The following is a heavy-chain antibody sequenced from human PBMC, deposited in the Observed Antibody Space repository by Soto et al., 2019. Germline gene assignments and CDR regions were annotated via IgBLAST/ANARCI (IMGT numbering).Heavy chain of an antibody. CDR1: GGTFSSYA. D-gene: IGHD6-19*01. CDR2: IIPIFGTA. V-gene: IGHV1-69*13. J-gene: IGHJ3*02. Sequence: SVKVSCKASGGTFSSYAISWVRQAPGQGLEWMGGIIPIFGTANYAQKFQGRVTITADESTSTAYMELSSLRSEDTAVYYCARARVAGTFAFDIWGQGTMVTVSS. CDR3: ARARVAGTFAFDI.